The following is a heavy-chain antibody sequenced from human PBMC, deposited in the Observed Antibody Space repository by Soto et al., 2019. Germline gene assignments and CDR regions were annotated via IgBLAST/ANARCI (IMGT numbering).Heavy chain of an antibody. D-gene: IGHD3-3*02. V-gene: IGHV4-4*02. CDR1: GGSISSSNW. Sequence: QVQLQESGPGLVKPSGTLSLTCAVSGGSISSSNWWSWVRQPPGKGLEWIGEIYHSGSTNYNPSLRSRGTRSVDKSKNQCALKLSSVTAADTAVYYCARVLGNDAFDIWGQGAMVTVSS. CDR3: ARVLGNDAFDI. CDR2: IYHSGST. J-gene: IGHJ3*02.